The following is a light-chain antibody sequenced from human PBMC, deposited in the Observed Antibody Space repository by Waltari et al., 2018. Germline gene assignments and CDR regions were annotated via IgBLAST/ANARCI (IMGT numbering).Light chain of an antibody. CDR2: WAS. V-gene: IGKV4-1*01. J-gene: IGKJ4*01. Sequence: DSVMARSPESLAVSLGERATINCKSSQSVLHSSNNKNYVAWYQQKSGQPPRMLIYWASTRESGVPDRFSGSGSGTDFTLIISSLQAEDVATYYCQQYYSAPLTFGGGTKV. CDR1: QSVLHSSNNKNY. CDR3: QQYYSAPLT.